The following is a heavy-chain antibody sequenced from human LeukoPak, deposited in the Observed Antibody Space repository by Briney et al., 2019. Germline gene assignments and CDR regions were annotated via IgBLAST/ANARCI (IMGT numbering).Heavy chain of an antibody. D-gene: IGHD4-17*01. Sequence: ASVKVSCKASGYTFTNYYIHWVRQAPGQGLDWMGIINPSGGSTSYAQKFQGRVTMTRDTSTSTVYMELSSLRSEDPAVYYCARDSADYGDYDYWGQGTLVTVSS. J-gene: IGHJ4*02. CDR3: ARDSADYGDYDY. CDR2: INPSGGST. V-gene: IGHV1-46*01. CDR1: GYTFTNYY.